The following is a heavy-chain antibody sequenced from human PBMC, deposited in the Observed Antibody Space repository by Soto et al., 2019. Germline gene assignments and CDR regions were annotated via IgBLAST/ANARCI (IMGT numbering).Heavy chain of an antibody. V-gene: IGHV1-46*01. J-gene: IGHJ4*02. CDR3: ARDRDSSNYYDY. CDR1: GYTFTSYY. D-gene: IGHD6-6*01. CDR2: INPSGGST. Sequence: QVQLVQSGAEVKKPGASVKVSCKASGYTFTSYYMHWVRQAPGQGLEWMGIINPSGGSTSYAQKYQGRVTMTRDTPTSTVYMELSSLRSEDTAVHYCARDRDSSNYYDYWGQGTLVTVSS.